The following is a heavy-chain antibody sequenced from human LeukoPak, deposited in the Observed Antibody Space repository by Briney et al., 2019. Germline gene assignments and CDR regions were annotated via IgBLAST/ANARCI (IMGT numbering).Heavy chain of an antibody. V-gene: IGHV3-23*01. CDR3: AKGHHYDFWGGPYGMDV. CDR2: HTASAGRT. Sequence: GGSLRLSCAASGFTFSSYTMSWVRRAPGKGLEWVSAHTASAGRTYYADSVKGRFTISRDSSKNTLYLQMNSLRVEDTAVYYCAKGHHYDFWGGPYGMDVWGQGTTVTVSS. J-gene: IGHJ6*02. D-gene: IGHD3-3*01. CDR1: GFTFSSYT.